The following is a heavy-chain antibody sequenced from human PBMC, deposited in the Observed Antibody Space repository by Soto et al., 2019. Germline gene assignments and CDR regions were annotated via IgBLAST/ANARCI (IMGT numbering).Heavy chain of an antibody. Sequence: GGSLRLSCAASGFTFRSYAMHWVRQAPGKGLECVAVISYDGSNKFYRDSVKGRFTISRDNSKNTLYLQINSLRYEDTAVYYCARGDREDIAVVVGARPGEYGVDAWGQRTTVTVSS. CDR3: ARGDREDIAVVVGARPGEYGVDA. V-gene: IGHV3-30-3*01. J-gene: IGHJ6*02. CDR2: ISYDGSNK. CDR1: GFTFRSYA. D-gene: IGHD2-15*01.